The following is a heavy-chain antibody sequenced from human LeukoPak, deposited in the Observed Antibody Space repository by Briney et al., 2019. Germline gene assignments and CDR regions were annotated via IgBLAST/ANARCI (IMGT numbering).Heavy chain of an antibody. CDR3: ARDAYIYGSGSYGRDGDYYYYYMDV. V-gene: IGHV1-2*02. J-gene: IGHJ6*03. Sequence: ASVKVSCKASGYIFTDYYMHWVRQAPGQGLEWMGWINPNSGGTNYAQKFQGRVTMTRDTSISTAYMELSRLRSDDTAVYYCARDAYIYGSGSYGRDGDYYYYYMDVWGKGTTVTISS. CDR1: GYIFTDYY. CDR2: INPNSGGT. D-gene: IGHD3-10*01.